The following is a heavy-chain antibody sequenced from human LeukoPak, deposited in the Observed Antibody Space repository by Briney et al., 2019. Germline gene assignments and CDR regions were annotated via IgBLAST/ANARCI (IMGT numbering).Heavy chain of an antibody. CDR1: GYTFTSYY. Sequence: ASVKVSCKASGYTFTSYYMHWVRQAPGQGLEWMGIINPSGGSTSYAQKFQGRVTMTRDTSTSTVYMELSRLRSDDTAVYYCARTNSYYYGSGSYYNSPRPDYYYGMDVWGQGTTVTVSS. V-gene: IGHV1-46*01. D-gene: IGHD3-10*01. CDR2: INPSGGST. J-gene: IGHJ6*02. CDR3: ARTNSYYYGSGSYYNSPRPDYYYGMDV.